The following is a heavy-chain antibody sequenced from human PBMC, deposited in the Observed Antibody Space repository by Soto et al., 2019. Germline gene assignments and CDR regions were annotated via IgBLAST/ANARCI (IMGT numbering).Heavy chain of an antibody. J-gene: IGHJ5*02. CDR3: ARHLITIFGVVTHNWFDP. V-gene: IGHV4-39*01. Sequence: QLQLQESGPGLVKPSETLSLTCTVSGGSISSSSYYWGWIRQPPGKGLEWIGSIYYSGSTYYNPSLKSRVTISVDPSKNQFSLKLSSVTAADTAVYYCARHLITIFGVVTHNWFDPWGQGTLVTVSS. CDR1: GGSISSSSYY. D-gene: IGHD3-3*01. CDR2: IYYSGST.